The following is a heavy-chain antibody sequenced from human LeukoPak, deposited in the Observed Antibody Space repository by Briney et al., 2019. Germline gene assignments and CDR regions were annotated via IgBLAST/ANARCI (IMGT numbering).Heavy chain of an antibody. D-gene: IGHD3-16*01. J-gene: IGHJ4*02. CDR1: GFTFRSYS. CDR2: ISSSGSYI. CDR3: ARDRSTNSYAEYFFDY. Sequence: GGSLRLSCATSGFTFRSYSMNWVRQAPGKGLEWVSSISSSGSYIYYADSVRGRFTISRDNAKNSLYLQMNSLRAEDTALYYCARDRSTNSYAEYFFDYWGQGTLVTVSS. V-gene: IGHV3-21*01.